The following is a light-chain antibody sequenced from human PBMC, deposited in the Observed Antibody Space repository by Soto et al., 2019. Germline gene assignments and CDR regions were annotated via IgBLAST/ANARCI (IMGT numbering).Light chain of an antibody. CDR3: QQLKSNLIT. CDR1: QSVNTN. Sequence: EIVMTQSPATLSVSPGERATLSCRASQSVNTNVAWYQQKPGQGPRLLISDASTRAAGIPARFSGSGSGTEFTLTISSLQPEDFATYYCQQLKSNLITFGQGTRLEIK. J-gene: IGKJ5*01. V-gene: IGKV3-15*01. CDR2: DAS.